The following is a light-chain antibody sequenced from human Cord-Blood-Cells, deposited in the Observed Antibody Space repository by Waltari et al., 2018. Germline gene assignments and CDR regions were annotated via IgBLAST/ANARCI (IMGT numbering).Light chain of an antibody. CDR2: DSL. V-gene: IGKV1-5*01. Sequence: DIKMTHSPSTLSASVGGRATITCPASQSISSWLAWYQQKPGKAPKLLIYDSLSLESGVPARFSGSVSATEFTLTISSLQPDDFATYYCQQYNSYLWTFGQGTKVEIK. CDR1: QSISSW. CDR3: QQYNSYLWT. J-gene: IGKJ1*01.